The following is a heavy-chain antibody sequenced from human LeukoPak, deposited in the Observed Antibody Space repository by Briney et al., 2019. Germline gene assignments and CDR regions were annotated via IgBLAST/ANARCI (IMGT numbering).Heavy chain of an antibody. Sequence: SETLSLTCTVSGGSISSSSYYWGWIRQPPGKGLEWIGSIYYSGSSYYNPSLKSRVTISVHTSKNQFSLKLRSVTAADTAVYYCARHVDTATDYFDYWGQGTLVTVSS. CDR3: ARHVDTATDYFDY. CDR2: IYYSGSS. J-gene: IGHJ4*02. D-gene: IGHD5-18*01. CDR1: GGSISSSSYY. V-gene: IGHV4-39*01.